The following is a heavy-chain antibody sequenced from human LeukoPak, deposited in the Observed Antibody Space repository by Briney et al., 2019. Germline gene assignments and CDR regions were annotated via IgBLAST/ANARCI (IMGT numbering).Heavy chain of an antibody. V-gene: IGHV3-30*02. CDR3: AKELGWLVGPFYI. Sequence: PGGSLRLSCAASGFTFSNYGIHWVRQAPGKGLDWVAFIRYDGSNKYYADSVKGRFTISRDNSKNTLYLQMNSLRAEDTAVYYCAKELGWLVGPFYIWGQGIMVTVSS. CDR2: IRYDGSNK. D-gene: IGHD6-19*01. CDR1: GFTFSNYG. J-gene: IGHJ3*02.